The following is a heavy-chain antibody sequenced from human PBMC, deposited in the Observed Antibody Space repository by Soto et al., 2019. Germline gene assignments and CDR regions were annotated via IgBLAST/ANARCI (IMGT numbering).Heavy chain of an antibody. V-gene: IGHV4-30-4*01. J-gene: IGHJ4*02. D-gene: IGHD2-15*01. CDR1: GGSISSGDYY. CDR2: IHNSGSS. CDR3: ASRAVDAGYFDY. Sequence: QVQLQESGPGLVKPSQTLSLTCTVSGGSISSGDYYWSWIRQTPGKGLEWIAYIHNSGSSYYNPSLSSRVAISVDTSKNQFSLKLSSVTAADTAVFYCASRAVDAGYFDYWGQGALVTVSS.